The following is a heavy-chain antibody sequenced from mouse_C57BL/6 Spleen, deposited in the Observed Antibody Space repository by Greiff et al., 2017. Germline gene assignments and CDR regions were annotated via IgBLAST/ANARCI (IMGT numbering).Heavy chain of an antibody. D-gene: IGHD2-1*01. Sequence: EVQLQQSGPELVKPGASVKISCKASGYSFTGYYMNWVKQSPEKSLEWIGEINPSTGGTTYNQKFKAKATLTVDKSSSTAYMQLKSLTSEDSAVYYCARSRGNYVLFDYWGQGTTLTVSS. CDR2: INPSTGGT. J-gene: IGHJ2*01. V-gene: IGHV1-42*01. CDR1: GYSFTGYY. CDR3: ARSRGNYVLFDY.